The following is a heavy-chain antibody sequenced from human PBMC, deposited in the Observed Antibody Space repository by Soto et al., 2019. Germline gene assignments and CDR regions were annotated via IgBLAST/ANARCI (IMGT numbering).Heavy chain of an antibody. CDR2: IYYSGNT. D-gene: IGHD5-18*01. CDR1: GGSIRSGGYY. V-gene: IGHV4-31*03. J-gene: IGHJ6*02. Sequence: SETLSLTCTVSGGSIRSGGYYWSWVRQNPRKGLEWIGNIYYSGNTYYNPPLKSRLTISVDTSKNQFSLNLSSVTAADTAVYYCARDRLMATAGTARHYFGLDVWGQGTTVTVSS. CDR3: ARDRLMATAGTARHYFGLDV.